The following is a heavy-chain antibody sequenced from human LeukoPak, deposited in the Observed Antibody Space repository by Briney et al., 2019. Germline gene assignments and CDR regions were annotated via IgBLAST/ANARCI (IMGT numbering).Heavy chain of an antibody. Sequence: ASVKLSCKASGYTFTGYFLHWVRRAPRQGFEWLGWINPNSGGTYYTGRFQGRVTMTRDTSISTAYMELSSLRSDDTAVYYCARAQSLTAPAGTFANSWGQGTLVTVSS. CDR1: GYTFTGYF. J-gene: IGHJ4*02. CDR2: INPNSGGT. V-gene: IGHV1-2*02. D-gene: IGHD6-13*01. CDR3: ARAQSLTAPAGTFANS.